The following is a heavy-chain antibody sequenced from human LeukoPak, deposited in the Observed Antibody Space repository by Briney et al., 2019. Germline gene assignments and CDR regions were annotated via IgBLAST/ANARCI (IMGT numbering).Heavy chain of an antibody. J-gene: IGHJ4*02. CDR1: GSTFNTYL. CDR2: ISFTGDKT. CDR3: AKVGRIAAAGPFDY. Sequence: GGSLRLSCATSGSTFNTYLMSWVRQGPGKGLEWVSGISFTGDKTYYRDSVRGRFTISRDNSKNTVSLQMNSLRAEHTAVYYCAKVGRIAAAGPFDYWGQGTLVTVSS. D-gene: IGHD6-13*01. V-gene: IGHV3-23*01.